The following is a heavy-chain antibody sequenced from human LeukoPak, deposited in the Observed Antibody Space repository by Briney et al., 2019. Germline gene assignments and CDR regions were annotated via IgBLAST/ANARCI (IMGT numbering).Heavy chain of an antibody. Sequence: GGSLRLSCAASGLTFSDYEMNWVRQAPGKGLEWVSLISGDGGSIYYADSVKGRFTISRDNSKNSLYLQMNSLRTEDTALYYCAKEDYSSSWYALDYWGQGTLVTVSS. CDR2: ISGDGGSI. CDR3: AKEDYSSSWYALDY. V-gene: IGHV3-43*02. D-gene: IGHD6-13*01. CDR1: GLTFSDYE. J-gene: IGHJ4*02.